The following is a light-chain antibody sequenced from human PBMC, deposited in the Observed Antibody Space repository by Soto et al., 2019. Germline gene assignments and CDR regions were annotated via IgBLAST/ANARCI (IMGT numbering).Light chain of an antibody. V-gene: IGLV9-49*01. J-gene: IGLJ3*02. CDR3: GADHASGSNVGV. Sequence: QALLTQSPSASASLGASVTLTCTLSSGYSNYKVDWCQQRPGKGPRFVMRVGTGGIVGSKGDGIPDRFSVLGSGLNRYLTIKNIQEEDESDYHCGADHASGSNVGVFGGGTKLTVL. CDR2: VGTGGIVG. CDR1: SGYSNYK.